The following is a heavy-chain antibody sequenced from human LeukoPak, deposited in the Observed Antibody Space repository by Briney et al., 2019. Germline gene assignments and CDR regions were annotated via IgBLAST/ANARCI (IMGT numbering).Heavy chain of an antibody. J-gene: IGHJ6*03. CDR3: VKSGGYYYMDA. Sequence: GGSLRLSCAASGFVFHDFAMHWVRQSPGKGLEWVATTSWNSDIILYANSVKGRFTISRDNDRDSLYMEMNSLRREDTALYYCVKSGGYYYMDAWGKGTTVIVSS. V-gene: IGHV3-9*01. D-gene: IGHD2-15*01. CDR2: TSWNSDII. CDR1: GFVFHDFA.